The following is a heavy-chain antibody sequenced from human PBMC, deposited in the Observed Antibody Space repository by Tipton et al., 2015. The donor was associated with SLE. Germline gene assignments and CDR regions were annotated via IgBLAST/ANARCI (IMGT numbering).Heavy chain of an antibody. V-gene: IGHV3-23*01. Sequence: SLRLSCAASGFTFSNYAMSWVRQAPGKGLEWVSAISGSGGSTYYADSVKGRFTISRDISKNTPYLQMNSLRAEDTAVYYCAKDASFTIFGVVSFPQNSYHYGMDVWGQGTTVTVSS. D-gene: IGHD3-3*01. CDR2: ISGSGGST. J-gene: IGHJ6*02. CDR3: AKDASFTIFGVVSFPQNSYHYGMDV. CDR1: GFTFSNYA.